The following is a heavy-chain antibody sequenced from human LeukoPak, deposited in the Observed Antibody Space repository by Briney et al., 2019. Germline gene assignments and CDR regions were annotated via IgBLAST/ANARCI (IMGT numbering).Heavy chain of an antibody. Sequence: PGGSLRLSCAASGFTFSSYGMHWVRQAPGKGLEWVAFIRYDGSNKKYADSVKGRATISRDNSKNTMDLQMNSLRAEDTAVYYCAKAYSYYMDVWGKGTSVTVSS. J-gene: IGHJ6*03. CDR2: IRYDGSNK. V-gene: IGHV3-30*02. CDR3: AKAYSYYMDV. CDR1: GFTFSSYG.